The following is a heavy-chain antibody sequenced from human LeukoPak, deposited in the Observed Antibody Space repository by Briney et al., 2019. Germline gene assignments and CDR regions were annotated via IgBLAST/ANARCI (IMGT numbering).Heavy chain of an antibody. Sequence: GGSLRLSCAASGFTFISYSMNWARHAPGEGREWVSSIRSSSSNIYYTDSVKGRFTISRDNAKNSLYLQMNSLRAEDTAVYYCARAAGRAVAGTYYYDYMDVWGKGTTVTVSS. CDR1: GFTFISYS. CDR2: IRSSSSNI. V-gene: IGHV3-21*01. CDR3: ARAAGRAVAGTYYYDYMDV. J-gene: IGHJ6*03. D-gene: IGHD6-19*01.